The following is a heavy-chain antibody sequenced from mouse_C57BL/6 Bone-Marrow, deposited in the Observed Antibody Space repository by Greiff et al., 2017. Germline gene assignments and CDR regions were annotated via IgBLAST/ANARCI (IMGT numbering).Heavy chain of an antibody. CDR1: GYTFTSYW. Sequence: VQLQESGAELAKPGASVKLSCKASGYTFTSYWMHWVKQRPGQGLEWIGYINPSSGYTKYNQKFKDMATLTADKSSSTAYMQLSSLTYEDSAVYYCARREGLGSFAYWGQGTLVTVSA. CDR3: ARREGLGSFAY. V-gene: IGHV1-7*01. D-gene: IGHD4-1*01. CDR2: INPSSGYT. J-gene: IGHJ3*01.